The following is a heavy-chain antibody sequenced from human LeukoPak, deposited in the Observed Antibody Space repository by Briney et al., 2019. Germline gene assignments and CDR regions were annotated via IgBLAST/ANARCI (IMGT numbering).Heavy chain of an antibody. CDR2: MHYSGST. Sequence: SETLSLTCPVSGGSISSYYWSWIRQPPGKGLEWIGYMHYSGSTNYNPSLKSRVTISLDTSKNQFSLKLSSVTAADTAVYFCARVNKIWEYFDYWGRGTLVTVSS. D-gene: IGHD1-26*01. CDR1: GGSISSYY. CDR3: ARVNKIWEYFDY. J-gene: IGHJ4*02. V-gene: IGHV4-59*01.